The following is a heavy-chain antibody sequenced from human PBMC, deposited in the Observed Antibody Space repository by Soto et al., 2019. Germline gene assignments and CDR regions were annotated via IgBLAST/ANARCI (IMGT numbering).Heavy chain of an antibody. Sequence: PSETLSLTCSVSGDAITTGDYYWSWILQPPGKGLEWIGYIHYSGRTFYNPSLKNRLSISTDTSTNQFSLRLTSVTAADTAVYYCARESFYGADFDYWGQGILVTVSS. V-gene: IGHV4-30-4*01. CDR1: GDAITTGDYY. CDR3: ARESFYGADFDY. D-gene: IGHD4-17*01. CDR2: IHYSGRT. J-gene: IGHJ4*02.